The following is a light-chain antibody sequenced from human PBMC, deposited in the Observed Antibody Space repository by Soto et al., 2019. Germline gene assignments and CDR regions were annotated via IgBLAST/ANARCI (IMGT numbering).Light chain of an antibody. CDR1: SSNIGSNY. CDR2: RNN. Sequence: QSALTQPPSASGTPGQRVTISCSGSSSNIGSNYVYWYQQLPGTAPKLLIYRNNQRPSGVPDRFSGNKSGTSASLAISGLRSEDEADYYCAAWDDSLRGVFGGGTKLTVL. J-gene: IGLJ2*01. V-gene: IGLV1-47*01. CDR3: AAWDDSLRGV.